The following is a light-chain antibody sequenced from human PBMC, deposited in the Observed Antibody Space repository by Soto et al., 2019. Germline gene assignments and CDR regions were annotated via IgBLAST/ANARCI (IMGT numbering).Light chain of an antibody. CDR1: QSVSSN. CDR3: QQYGSSWT. CDR2: GAS. J-gene: IGKJ1*01. Sequence: EMVMTQSPATLSVSPGERATLSCRAGQSVSSNLAWYQQKPGQAPRLLIYGASTRATGIPARFSGSGSGTEFTLTISRLEPDDFAVYYCQQYGSSWTFGQGTKVDI. V-gene: IGKV3-15*01.